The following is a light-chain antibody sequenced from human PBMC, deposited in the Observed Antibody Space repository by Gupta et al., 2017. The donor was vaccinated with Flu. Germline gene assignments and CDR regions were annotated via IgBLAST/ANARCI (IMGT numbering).Light chain of an antibody. CDR1: QRISRY. Sequence: MTPYASSLYASVGDRVTSNCRGSQRISRYLKWYQQQPGKDNEILIHNASSLQTGVRSSFSGSGSGTDFTRTIRSLKTEDYETYYCQQSYTFGGGTKVDIK. V-gene: IGKV1-39*01. CDR2: NAS. J-gene: IGKJ4*01. CDR3: QQSYT.